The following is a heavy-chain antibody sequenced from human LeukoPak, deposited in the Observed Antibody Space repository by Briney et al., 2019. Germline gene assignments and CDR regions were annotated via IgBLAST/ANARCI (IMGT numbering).Heavy chain of an antibody. J-gene: IGHJ4*02. D-gene: IGHD5-18*01. CDR1: GGSISSSSYY. Sequence: SETLSLTCTVSGGSISSSSYYWGWIRQPPGKGMEWIGSIYYSGSTYYNPSLKSRVTISVDTSKNQFSLKLSSVTAADTAVYYCARDPRYSYGLGIYWGQGTLVTVSS. CDR2: IYYSGST. CDR3: ARDPRYSYGLGIY. V-gene: IGHV4-39*07.